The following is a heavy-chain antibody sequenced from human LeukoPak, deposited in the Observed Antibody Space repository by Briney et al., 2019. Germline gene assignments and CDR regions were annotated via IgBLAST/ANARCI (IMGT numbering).Heavy chain of an antibody. Sequence: ASVTVSCKASGGTFSSYAISWVRQPPGQGLEWMGGSIPIFGTANYAQKSQGRVTITTDDSTSTAYMELSSLRSEDTAVYYCARGQHSNYVDEGTLQYFDYWGQGTLVTVSS. V-gene: IGHV1-69*05. D-gene: IGHD4-11*01. J-gene: IGHJ4*02. CDR1: GGTFSSYA. CDR3: ARGQHSNYVDEGTLQYFDY. CDR2: SIPIFGTA.